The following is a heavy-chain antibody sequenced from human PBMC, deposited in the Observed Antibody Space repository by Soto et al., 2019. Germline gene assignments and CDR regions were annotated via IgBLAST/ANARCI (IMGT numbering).Heavy chain of an antibody. CDR2: IIPTFDTT. V-gene: IGHV1-69*01. Sequence: VQLVQSGAEVKKPGSSVKVSCKASGGTFTSFPFSWVRQAPGQGLEWMGGIIPTFDTTNYASKFQGRLTITADESMTTSYMELRGLTSVDTAIYYCARESGDYGRPYFDYWGQGTLVTVSS. CDR1: GGTFTSFP. D-gene: IGHD4-17*01. CDR3: ARESGDYGRPYFDY. J-gene: IGHJ4*02.